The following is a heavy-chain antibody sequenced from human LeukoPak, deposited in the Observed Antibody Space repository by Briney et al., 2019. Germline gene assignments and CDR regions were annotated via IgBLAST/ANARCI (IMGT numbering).Heavy chain of an antibody. V-gene: IGHV4-4*08. CDR1: GGSISTYY. CDR3: ARDVSG. J-gene: IGHJ4*02. CDR2: IYYSGST. Sequence: SETLSLTCTVSGGSISTYYWSWIRQPPGKGLEWIGYIYYSGSTYYNPSLKSRVTISVDTSKNQFSLKLSSVTAADTAVYYCARDVSGWGQGTLVTVSS. D-gene: IGHD2-8*01.